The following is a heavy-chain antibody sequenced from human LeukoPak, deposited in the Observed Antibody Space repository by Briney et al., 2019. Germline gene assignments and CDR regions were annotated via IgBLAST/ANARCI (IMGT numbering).Heavy chain of an antibody. CDR1: GASISIGAYY. D-gene: IGHD3-22*01. J-gene: IGHJ4*02. CDR3: ARGADSSGYYSIFYFDY. V-gene: IGHV4-61*08. CDR2: IYYSGST. Sequence: TSETLSLTCTVSGASISIGAYYWNWIRQPPGKGLEWIGYIYYSGSTNYNPSLKSRVTISVDTSKNQFSLKLSSVTAADTAVYYCARGADSSGYYSIFYFDYWGQGTLVTVSS.